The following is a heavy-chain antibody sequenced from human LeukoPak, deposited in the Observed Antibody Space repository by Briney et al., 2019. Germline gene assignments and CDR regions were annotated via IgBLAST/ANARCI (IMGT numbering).Heavy chain of an antibody. CDR2: IYYSGST. V-gene: IGHV4-59*08. D-gene: IGHD2-2*01. CDR3: ATPYCSSTSCYLGY. CDR1: GGSISSYY. J-gene: IGHJ4*02. Sequence: SETLSLTCTVSGGSISSYYWSWIRQPPGKGLEWIGYIYYSGSTNYNPSLKSRVTISVDTSKNQFSLKLSTVTAADTAVYYCATPYCSSTSCYLGYWGQGTLVTVSS.